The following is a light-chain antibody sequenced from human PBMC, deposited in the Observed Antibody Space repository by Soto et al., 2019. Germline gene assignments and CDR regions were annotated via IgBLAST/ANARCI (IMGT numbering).Light chain of an antibody. V-gene: IGKV1-27*01. Sequence: DIQMTQSPTSLSASVGDRVTITCRASQGIRNFVAWYQQNPGKPPKLLVYAASTLQSGVPSRFSGIGSGTHFTLSINSLQPEGVATYSCQKYSSVPVFGPGTKVEI. CDR2: AAS. J-gene: IGKJ3*01. CDR3: QKYSSVPV. CDR1: QGIRNF.